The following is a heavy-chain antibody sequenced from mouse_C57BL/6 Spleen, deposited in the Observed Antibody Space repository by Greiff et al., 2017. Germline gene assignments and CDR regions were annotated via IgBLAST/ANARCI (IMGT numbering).Heavy chain of an antibody. V-gene: IGHV2-9-1*01. J-gene: IGHJ4*01. D-gene: IGHD4-1*01. CDR1: GFSLTSYA. CDR3: ARAANWDDYAMDY. Sequence: VKLEESGPGLVAPSQSLSITCTVSGFSLTSYAISWVRQPPGKGLEWLGVIWTGGGTNYNSALKSRLSISKDNSKSQVFLKMNSLQTDDTARYYCARAANWDDYAMDYWGQGTSVTVSS. CDR2: IWTGGGT.